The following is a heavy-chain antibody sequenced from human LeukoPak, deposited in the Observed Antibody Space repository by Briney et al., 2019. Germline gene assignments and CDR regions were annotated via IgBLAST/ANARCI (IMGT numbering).Heavy chain of an antibody. J-gene: IGHJ4*02. D-gene: IGHD3-16*01. V-gene: IGHV3-33*01. CDR1: GFTFSSYG. Sequence: GGSLRLSCAASGFTFSSYGMHWVRQAPGKGLEWVAVIWYDGSNKYYADSVKGRFTISRDNSKNTLYLQMNSLRAEDTAVYYCARDSTVCPFDYWGQGTLVTVSS. CDR2: IWYDGSNK. CDR3: ARDSTVCPFDY.